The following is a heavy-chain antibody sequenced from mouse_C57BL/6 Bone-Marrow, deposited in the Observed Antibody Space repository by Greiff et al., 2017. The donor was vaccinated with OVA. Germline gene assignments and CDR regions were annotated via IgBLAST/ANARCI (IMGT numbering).Heavy chain of an antibody. V-gene: IGHV1-59*01. CDR1: GYTFTSYW. CDR2: IDPSDSYT. Sequence: VQLQQPGAELVRPGTSVKLSCKASGYTFTSYWMHWVKQRPGQGLEWIGVIDPSDSYTNYDQKFKGKATLTVDTSSSTAYMQLSSLTSEDSAVYYCARFCAGYFDVWGTGTTVTVSS. CDR3: ARFCAGYFDV. J-gene: IGHJ1*03.